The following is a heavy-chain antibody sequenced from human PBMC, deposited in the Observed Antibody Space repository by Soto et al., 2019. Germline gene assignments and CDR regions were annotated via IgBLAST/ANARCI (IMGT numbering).Heavy chain of an antibody. CDR3: AKDITGYSYGYGY. V-gene: IGHV3-9*01. J-gene: IGHJ4*02. CDR2: ISWNSGSI. CDR1: GFTFDDYA. Sequence: GGSLRLSCAASGFTFDDYAMHWVRQAPGKGLEWVSGISWNSGSIGYADSVKGRFTISRDNAKNSLYLQMNSLRAEDTALYYCAKDITGYSYGYGYWGQGTLVTVSS. D-gene: IGHD5-18*01.